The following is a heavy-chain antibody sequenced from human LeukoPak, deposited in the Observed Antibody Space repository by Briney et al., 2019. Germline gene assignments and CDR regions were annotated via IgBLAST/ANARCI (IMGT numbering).Heavy chain of an antibody. D-gene: IGHD3-3*01. Sequence: GASVKVSCKASGGTFSDYALNWVRQAPGQGLGWMGVFIPILGTANSTQKFQDRVTITADISTNTAYMELSSLRSEDTAVYFCAGIPVFGVVLHQEPVWGKGTTVTVSS. V-gene: IGHV1-69*10. CDR3: AGIPVFGVVLHQEPV. J-gene: IGHJ6*04. CDR2: FIPILGTA. CDR1: GGTFSDYA.